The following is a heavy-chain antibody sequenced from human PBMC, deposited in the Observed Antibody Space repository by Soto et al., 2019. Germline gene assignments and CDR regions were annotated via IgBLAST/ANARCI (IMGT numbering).Heavy chain of an antibody. V-gene: IGHV4-59*02. CDR1: CGSVSIYY. CDR3: ARVGSGYVHGMDV. Sequence: LSLTSTVSCGSVSIYYWSWLRQPPGKGLEWIGYIYYSGSTNYNPALKRRVTISVDTAKNQFSLKLSSVTAADTAVYYCARVGSGYVHGMDVWGQGTTVTVSS. J-gene: IGHJ6*02. CDR2: IYYSGST. D-gene: IGHD5-12*01.